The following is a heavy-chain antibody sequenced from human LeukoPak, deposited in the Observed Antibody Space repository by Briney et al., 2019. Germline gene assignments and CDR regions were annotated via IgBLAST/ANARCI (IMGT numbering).Heavy chain of an antibody. D-gene: IGHD6-6*01. J-gene: IGHJ4*02. CDR1: GFTFSNSA. CDR3: AKDRTSSPGAY. CDR2: ISGSGGST. Sequence: GRSLRLSCAASGFTFSNSAMSWARQAPGRGLEWVSGISGSGGSTYYAESVKGRFTISRDNSKNTLYLQMNSLRAEDTAVYYCAKDRTSSPGAYWGQGTLVTVSS. V-gene: IGHV3-23*01.